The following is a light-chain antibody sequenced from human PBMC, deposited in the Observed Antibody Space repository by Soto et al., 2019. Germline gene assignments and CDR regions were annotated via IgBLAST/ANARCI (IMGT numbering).Light chain of an antibody. V-gene: IGKV1-5*01. Sequence: DIQMTQSPSTLSASVGDRVTITCRASQNINIWLAWYQQKPGKASKLLIYNAAYLESGVPSRFSGSGSGTEFTLTISSLQPDDFAIYYCQQYNGDSRGFGQGTKVDIK. CDR1: QNINIW. CDR2: NAA. CDR3: QQYNGDSRG. J-gene: IGKJ1*01.